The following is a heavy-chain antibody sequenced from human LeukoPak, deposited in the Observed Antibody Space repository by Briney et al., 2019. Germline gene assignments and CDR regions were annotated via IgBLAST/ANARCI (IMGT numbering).Heavy chain of an antibody. CDR1: GYHFADYW. D-gene: IGHD4-17*01. V-gene: IGHV5-51*01. Sequence: RGESLKISGRSSGYHFADYWIAWGRQMPGKGLEWMGIIFPGDSDTKYRPSFQGQVTISAAKSISTAYLPWSRFTASDTAMYYCARLSNGGHGYGDYGAFDCWGQGTLVTVSS. J-gene: IGHJ4*02. CDR3: ARLSNGGHGYGDYGAFDC. CDR2: IFPGDSDT.